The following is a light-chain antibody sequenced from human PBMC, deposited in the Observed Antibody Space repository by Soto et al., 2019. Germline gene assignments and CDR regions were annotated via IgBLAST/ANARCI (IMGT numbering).Light chain of an antibody. Sequence: QSVLTQPASVSGSPGQSITISCTGTSSDVGGYNYVSWYQQHPGKAPKVMIYEVSNRPSGVSNRFSGSKSGNTASLTISGLQAEDEADYYCSSYTSIGSLVFGTGTKVTVL. J-gene: IGLJ1*01. CDR2: EVS. CDR1: SSDVGGYNY. CDR3: SSYTSIGSLV. V-gene: IGLV2-14*01.